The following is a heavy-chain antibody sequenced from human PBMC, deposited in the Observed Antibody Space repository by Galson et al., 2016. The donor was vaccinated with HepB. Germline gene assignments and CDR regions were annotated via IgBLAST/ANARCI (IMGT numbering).Heavy chain of an antibody. V-gene: IGHV3-23*01. Sequence: SLRLSCAASGFTFSSYAMSWVRQAPGKGLEWVSVISVTGRNTNYADSVKGRFTISRDNSKNTLYLQMNSLTAEDTAVYYCARDQYYYGSGNDDQLHYWGQGTLVTVSS. CDR1: GFTFSSYA. J-gene: IGHJ4*02. D-gene: IGHD3-10*01. CDR2: ISVTGRNT. CDR3: ARDQYYYGSGNDDQLHY.